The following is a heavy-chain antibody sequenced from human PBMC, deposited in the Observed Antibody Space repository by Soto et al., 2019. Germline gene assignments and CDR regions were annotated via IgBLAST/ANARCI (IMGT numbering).Heavy chain of an antibody. Sequence: GGSLSLACTASEFTFIMYWWNWVPQVPGKGRGGGLVIRVEGIITKYADSGKGRFTISRDNAKKPMYLQMNALRVEDTGVYYCKRGPRPTSNGTGAFWGQGTLVTVSS. J-gene: IGHJ4*02. CDR1: EFTFIMYW. V-gene: IGHV3-74*01. CDR3: KRGPRPTSNGTGAF. D-gene: IGHD3-10*01. CDR2: IRVEGIIT.